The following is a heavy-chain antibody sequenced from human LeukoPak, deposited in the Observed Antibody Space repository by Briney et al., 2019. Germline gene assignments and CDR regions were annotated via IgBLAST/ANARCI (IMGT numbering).Heavy chain of an antibody. J-gene: IGHJ5*02. CDR3: ARAEISVTTGDLDL. CDR2: INPHSGYT. CDR1: GYTFSGYY. V-gene: IGHV1-2*02. D-gene: IGHD4-17*01. Sequence: ASVKVSCKASGYTFSGYYIHWVRQAPGQGLEWVGWINPHSGYTKFAQKFQGRVTMTRDTSSSTAYTELKRLASDDTAVYYCARAEISVTTGDLDLWGQGALVIVSS.